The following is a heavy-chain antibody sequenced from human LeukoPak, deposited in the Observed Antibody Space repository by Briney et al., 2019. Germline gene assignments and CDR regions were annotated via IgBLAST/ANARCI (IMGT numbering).Heavy chain of an antibody. Sequence: PSETLSPTCSVSGASISSYYWSWVRQPAGKGLEWIGRIYISGTTKHNPSLKSRVTMSVDTSKNQFSLRLTSVTAADTAVYFCARDDVPYRGTYAPFDVWGQGTLVTVSS. CDR1: GASISSYY. CDR3: ARDDVPYRGTYAPFDV. CDR2: IYISGTT. V-gene: IGHV4-4*07. J-gene: IGHJ4*02. D-gene: IGHD3-10*02.